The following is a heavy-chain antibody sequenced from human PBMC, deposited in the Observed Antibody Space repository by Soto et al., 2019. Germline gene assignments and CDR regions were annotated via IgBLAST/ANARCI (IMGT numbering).Heavy chain of an antibody. Sequence: QVQLQESGPGLVKDSETLSLTCSVSGDSITAYYWSWIRQSPGKGLEWIGYIYHAGNTNYNPSLRGRVTTSVDTSRNRFSLKLKSVTAADTAIYYCARLNYYFHHWGQGTLVTVSS. CDR3: ARLNYYFHH. V-gene: IGHV4-59*08. CDR2: IYHAGNT. J-gene: IGHJ4*02. D-gene: IGHD1-20*01. CDR1: GDSITAYY.